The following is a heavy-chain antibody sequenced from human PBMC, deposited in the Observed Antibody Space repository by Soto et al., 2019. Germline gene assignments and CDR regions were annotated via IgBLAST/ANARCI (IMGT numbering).Heavy chain of an antibody. J-gene: IGHJ4*02. V-gene: IGHV4-30-4*01. Sequence: SETLSLTCTVFSGSIGSVAYYWNWIRQPPGKGLEWIGYIYYNGSTDYNPHLQSRVTISVDTSKNQVSRKLSSVTAAETAVYYCARDVVANIQGDPYFDYLGQGALVTVSS. CDR3: ARDVVANIQGDPYFDY. D-gene: IGHD5-12*01. CDR2: IYYNGST. CDR1: SGSIGSVAYY.